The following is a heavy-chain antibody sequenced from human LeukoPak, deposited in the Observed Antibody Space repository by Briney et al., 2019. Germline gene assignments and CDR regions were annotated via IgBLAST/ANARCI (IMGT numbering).Heavy chain of an antibody. CDR2: IKQDGSEK. V-gene: IGHV3-7*01. CDR1: GFTFSSSW. J-gene: IGHJ4*02. CDR3: ARDKGGMVPFDH. Sequence: TGGSLRLSCAASGFTFSSSWMSWVRQAPGKGLEWVANIKQDGSEKNYVDSVKGRFTISRDDAKNSLYLQMNSLRPEDTAMYFCARDKGGMVPFDHWGQGTLVTVSS. D-gene: IGHD3-10*01.